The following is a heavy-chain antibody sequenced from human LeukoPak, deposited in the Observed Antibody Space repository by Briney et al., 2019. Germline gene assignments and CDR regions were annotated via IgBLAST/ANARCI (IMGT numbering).Heavy chain of an antibody. CDR1: GYTFTGYY. Sequence: ASVKVSCKASGYTFTGYYMHWVRQAPGQGLEWMGWINPNSGGTNYAQKFQGRVTMTRDTSISTAYMELSSLRSEDTAVYYCARGRQRYCSGGSCYKLDYWGQGTLVTVSS. J-gene: IGHJ4*02. CDR3: ARGRQRYCSGGSCYKLDY. V-gene: IGHV1-2*02. D-gene: IGHD2-15*01. CDR2: INPNSGGT.